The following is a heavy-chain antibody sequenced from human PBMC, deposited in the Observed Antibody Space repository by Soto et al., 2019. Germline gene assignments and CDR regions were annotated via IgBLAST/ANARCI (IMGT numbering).Heavy chain of an antibody. J-gene: IGHJ6*02. CDR1: GYTFTTYG. D-gene: IGHD3-16*01. Sequence: QVQLEQSAPEVKKPGASVKVSCKASGYTFTTYGISWVRQAPGQGLEWLGWINIHNGNTNYAQNLQGRVIMTADTSTSTAYMELRSLRADDTAIYYCTREGSAAYYYYGMDAWGQGTTVTVSS. CDR2: INIHNGNT. CDR3: TREGSAAYYYYGMDA. V-gene: IGHV1-18*01.